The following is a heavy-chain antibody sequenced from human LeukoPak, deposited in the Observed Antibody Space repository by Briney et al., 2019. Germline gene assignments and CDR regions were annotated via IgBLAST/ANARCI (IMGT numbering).Heavy chain of an antibody. D-gene: IGHD6-13*01. CDR3: ARHIAVAGTNWFDP. CDR1: GFTFDDHG. J-gene: IGHJ5*02. CDR2: INWNGARI. Sequence: PGGSLRLSCAASGFTFDDHGMSWVRQAPGKGLEWFSHINWNGARIVYADSVKGRFTISRDNAKTSLYLQMNSLRAEDTSLYYCARHIAVAGTNWFDPWGQGTLVTVSS. V-gene: IGHV3-20*04.